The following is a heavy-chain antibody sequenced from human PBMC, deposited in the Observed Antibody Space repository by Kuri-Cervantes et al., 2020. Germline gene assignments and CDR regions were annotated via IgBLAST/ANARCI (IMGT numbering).Heavy chain of an antibody. CDR3: ARVTGSGSLMDV. D-gene: IGHD3-10*01. V-gene: IGHV3-7*03. CDR1: GFTFSNYW. CDR2: IKQDGSEK. Sequence: GESLKISCAASGFTFSNYWINWVRQAPGKGLEWVANIKQDGSEKYYVDAVKGRFTISRDNAKNSLYLQMNSLRAEDTAVYYCARVTGSGSLMDVWGQGTTVTVS. J-gene: IGHJ6*02.